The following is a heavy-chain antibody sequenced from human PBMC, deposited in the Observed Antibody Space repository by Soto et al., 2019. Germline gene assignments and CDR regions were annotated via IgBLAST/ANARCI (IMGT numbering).Heavy chain of an antibody. D-gene: IGHD3-10*01. CDR2: INAGNGNT. CDR1: GYTFTSYA. Sequence: QVQLVQSGAEVKKPGASVKVSCKASGYTFTSYAMHWVRQAPGQRLEWMGWINAGNGNTKYSQKFQGRVTITRDTSASTAYMELSSLRSEDTDVYYCARGITMVRGVILDAFDIWGQGTMVTVSS. V-gene: IGHV1-3*01. J-gene: IGHJ3*02. CDR3: ARGITMVRGVILDAFDI.